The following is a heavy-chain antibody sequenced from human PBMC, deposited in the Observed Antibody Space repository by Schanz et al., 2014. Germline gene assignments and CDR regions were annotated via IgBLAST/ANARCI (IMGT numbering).Heavy chain of an antibody. CDR2: INQDGSQK. CDR3: ATQYCSGTTCYTDSWDH. D-gene: IGHD2-2*02. Sequence: VQLVDSGGGLVKPGGSLRLSCATSRLTFGNYWMSWVRQAPGKGLEWVANINQDGSQKYYVGSVKGRFTISRDNAKDSLYLQMTSLRAEDTAVYYCATQYCSGTTCYTDSWDHWGQGTLVTVSS. J-gene: IGHJ4*01. V-gene: IGHV3-7*01. CDR1: RLTFGNYW.